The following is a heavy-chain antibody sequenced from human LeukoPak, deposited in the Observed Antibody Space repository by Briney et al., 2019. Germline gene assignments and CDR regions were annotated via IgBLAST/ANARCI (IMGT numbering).Heavy chain of an antibody. V-gene: IGHV3-48*03. CDR2: ISSSGTSI. CDR1: GFTFSSYE. D-gene: IGHD2-2*01. J-gene: IGHJ4*02. CDR3: ARRYCSSTSCLIDY. Sequence: GGSLRLSCAASGFTFSSYEMNWVRPAPGKGLEWVSYISSSGTSIYYADSVKGRFTISRDNAKNSLYLQMNSLRADDTAVYYCARRYCSSTSCLIDYWGQGTLVTVSS.